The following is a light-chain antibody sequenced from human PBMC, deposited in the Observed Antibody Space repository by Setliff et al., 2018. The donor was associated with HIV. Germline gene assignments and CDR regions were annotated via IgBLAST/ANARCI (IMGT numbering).Light chain of an antibody. Sequence: QSVLTQSASVSGSPGQSITTACTGTSSDIGDYNYVSWYRQHPGKAPKLIIYDVNNRPSGVSNRFSGSKSGNTASLTISGLQAEDEADYYCSSYTSASAYVFGTGTKVTVL. CDR1: SSDIGDYNY. V-gene: IGLV2-14*03. CDR2: DVN. J-gene: IGLJ1*01. CDR3: SSYTSASAYV.